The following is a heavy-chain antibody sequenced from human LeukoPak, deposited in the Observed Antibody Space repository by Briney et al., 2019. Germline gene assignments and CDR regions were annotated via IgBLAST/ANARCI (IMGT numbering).Heavy chain of an antibody. D-gene: IGHD3-22*01. CDR2: INPNSGGT. CDR1: GYTFTGYY. V-gene: IGHV1-2*02. J-gene: IGHJ4*02. Sequence: ASVEVSCKASGYTFTGYYMHWVRQAPGQGLEWMGWINPNSGGTNYAQKFQGRVTMTRDTSISTAYMELSRLRSDDTAVYYCARAALYSGDYYDSSGYYPYYFDYWGQGTLVTVSS. CDR3: ARAALYSGDYYDSSGYYPYYFDY.